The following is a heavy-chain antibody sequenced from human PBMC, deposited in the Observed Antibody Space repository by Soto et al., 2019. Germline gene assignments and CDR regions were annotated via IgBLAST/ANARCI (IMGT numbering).Heavy chain of an antibody. CDR1: GGTFNTYA. V-gene: IGHV1-69*01. CDR2: IIPMFGTA. CDR3: AREAPYRGTTSHFDY. Sequence: QVQLVQSGADVKKPGASVKVSCKASGGTFNTYAISWVRQAPGQGLEWMGGIIPMFGTANYAQKFQARVTIIADESTSTAYMELRRLRSEDTAVYYCAREAPYRGTTSHFDYWGQGTLVTVSS. D-gene: IGHD1-7*01. J-gene: IGHJ4*02.